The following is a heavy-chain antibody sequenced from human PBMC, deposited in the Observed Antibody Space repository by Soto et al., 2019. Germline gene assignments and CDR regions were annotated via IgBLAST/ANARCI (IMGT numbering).Heavy chain of an antibody. CDR3: ARRTTVFGSGGSLHS. CDR1: GDSISSHS. D-gene: IGHD3-10*01. V-gene: IGHV4-59*11. J-gene: IGHJ4*02. CDR2: IYYSGTT. Sequence: QVQLQESGPGLVKPSETLSLTCTVSGDSISSHSWSWIRQPPGKGLGWIGYIYYSGTTSYNPSLESLVTMSVGTFKSKFSRGLSVLPAADTALYYCARRTTVFGSGGSLHSWGQGTLVTVCS.